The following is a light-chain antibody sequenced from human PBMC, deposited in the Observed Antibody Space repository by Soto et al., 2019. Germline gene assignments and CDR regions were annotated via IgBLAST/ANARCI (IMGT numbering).Light chain of an antibody. CDR2: DAS. J-gene: IGKJ1*01. CDR3: QKHNSYPTWT. Sequence: DIHMTQSPSTLSSSLGDRVTITFLASQSISSWLSLYQQKPGKAPKLLINDASSLESGVPSRFSGSGSGTEFSLTISSMQHDDFVTYYCQKHNSYPTWTFGEGTKVDIK. V-gene: IGKV1-5*01. CDR1: QSISSW.